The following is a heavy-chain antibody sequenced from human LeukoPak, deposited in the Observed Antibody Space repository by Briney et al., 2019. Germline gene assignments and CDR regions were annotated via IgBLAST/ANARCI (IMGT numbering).Heavy chain of an antibody. CDR3: ARDLGDDLTTVTSGNWFDP. CDR1: GYTFSSYG. CDR2: ISAYNGNT. V-gene: IGHV1-18*01. D-gene: IGHD4-17*01. J-gene: IGHJ5*02. Sequence: ASVKVSFKASGYTFSSYGITWVRQAPGQGLEWMGWISAYNGNTNYVQKLQGRVTMTTDTSTSTAYMELRSLRSDDTATYFCARDLGDDLTTVTSGNWFDPWGQGTLVTVSS.